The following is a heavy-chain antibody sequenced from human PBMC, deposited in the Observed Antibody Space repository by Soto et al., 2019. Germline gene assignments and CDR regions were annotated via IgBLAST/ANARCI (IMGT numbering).Heavy chain of an antibody. V-gene: IGHV1-69*13. CDR2: IIPIFGTA. CDR3: ARTLYSNYYYYYMDV. J-gene: IGHJ6*03. CDR1: GGTFSSYA. D-gene: IGHD4-4*01. Sequence: ASVKVSCKASGGTFSSYAISWVRQAPGQGLEWMGGIIPIFGTANYAQKFQGRVTITADESTSTAYMELSSLRSEDTAVYYCARTLYSNYYYYYMDVWGKGTTVTVS.